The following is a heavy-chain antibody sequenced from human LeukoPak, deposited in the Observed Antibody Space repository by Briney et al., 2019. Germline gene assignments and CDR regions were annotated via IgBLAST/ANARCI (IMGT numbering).Heavy chain of an antibody. CDR1: GYTFTGYY. D-gene: IGHD1-7*01. CDR3: ARDHFVRYNWNYIRY. Sequence: ASVKVSCKASGYTFTGYYMHWVRQAPGQGLEWMGWINPNSGGTNYAQKFQGRVTMTRDTSISTAYMELSRLRSDDTAVYYCARDHFVRYNWNYIRYWGQGTLITVSS. V-gene: IGHV1-2*02. CDR2: INPNSGGT. J-gene: IGHJ4*02.